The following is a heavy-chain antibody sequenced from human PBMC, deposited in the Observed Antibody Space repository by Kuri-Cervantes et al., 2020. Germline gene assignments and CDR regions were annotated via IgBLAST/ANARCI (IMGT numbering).Heavy chain of an antibody. D-gene: IGHD2-15*01. CDR3: ARVNLSRYCSGGTCYSVFYMDV. J-gene: IGHJ6*03. CDR2: INHSGST. CDR1: GGSFSGYY. V-gene: IGHV4-34*01. Sequence: GSLRLSCAVYGGSFSGYYWSWIRQPPGKGLEWIGEINHSGSTNYNPSLKSRVTISVDTSKNQFSLKLSSVTAADTAVYYCARVNLSRYCSGGTCYSVFYMDVWGKGTTVTVSS.